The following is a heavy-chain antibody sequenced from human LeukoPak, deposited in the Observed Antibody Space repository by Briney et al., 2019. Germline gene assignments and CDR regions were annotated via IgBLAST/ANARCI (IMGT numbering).Heavy chain of an antibody. CDR2: IIPIFGTA. CDR3: ARYQLLSNWFDP. Sequence: SVKVSCKASGGTFSSYAISWVRQAPGQGLEWMGGIIPIFGTADYAQKFQGRVTITADESTSTAYMELSSLRSEDTAVYYCARYQLLSNWFDPWGQGTLVTVSS. J-gene: IGHJ5*02. D-gene: IGHD2-2*01. V-gene: IGHV1-69*01. CDR1: GGTFSSYA.